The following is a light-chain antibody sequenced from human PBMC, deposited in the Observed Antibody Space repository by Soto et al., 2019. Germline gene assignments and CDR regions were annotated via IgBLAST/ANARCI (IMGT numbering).Light chain of an antibody. Sequence: DVVMTQSPLSLPVTLGQPASISCRSTQSLVHSDGNTHLNWFQQRPGQSPRRLICKVSNRDSGVPDRFSVSPSGTDFTLKISRVEAEDVGVYYCMQGTHWPYTFGQGTKLEIK. CDR1: QSLVHSDGNTH. J-gene: IGKJ2*01. V-gene: IGKV2-30*02. CDR3: MQGTHWPYT. CDR2: KVS.